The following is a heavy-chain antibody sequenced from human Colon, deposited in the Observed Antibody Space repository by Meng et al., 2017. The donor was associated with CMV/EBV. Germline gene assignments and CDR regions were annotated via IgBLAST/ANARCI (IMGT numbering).Heavy chain of an antibody. CDR1: GFTFSSYG. Sequence: GESLKISCAASGFTFSSYGMNWLRQAPGKGLEWVACITFSTTIYYADSVKGRFTISRDNAKNSLYLQMNSLRAEDTAVYYCARWRGGTHDYWGQGTLVTVSS. V-gene: IGHV3-48*04. D-gene: IGHD1-1*01. CDR3: ARWRGGTHDY. J-gene: IGHJ4*02. CDR2: ITFSTTI.